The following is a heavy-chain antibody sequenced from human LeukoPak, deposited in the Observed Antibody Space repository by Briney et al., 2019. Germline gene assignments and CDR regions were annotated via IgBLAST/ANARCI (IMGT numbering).Heavy chain of an antibody. CDR1: GGSISSHY. J-gene: IGHJ2*01. V-gene: IGHV4-4*07. Sequence: PSETLSLTCTVSGGSISSHYWRWIRHPAGKRLEWLGRIWTTGSTAYNPSYKSRLTMSMDKSNNQFSLKLTSITAADTAVYYCARVRAYANFVGSFDLWGRGALVTVSS. CDR2: IWTTGST. D-gene: IGHD1-26*01. CDR3: ARVRAYANFVGSFDL.